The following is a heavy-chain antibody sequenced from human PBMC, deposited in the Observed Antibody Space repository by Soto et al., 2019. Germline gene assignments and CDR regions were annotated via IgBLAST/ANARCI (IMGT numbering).Heavy chain of an antibody. CDR3: ARCPRSAGDDGLVSTLFDP. Sequence: QVQLQESGPGLVKPSQTLSLTCTVSGGSISSGDYYWSWIRQPPGKGLEWIGYIYYSGSTYYNPSLKCRFTISVDTSKNQFSLKLSSVTAADLAVYYCARCPRSAGDDGLVSTLFDPWGQGTLVTVSS. CDR1: GGSISSGDYY. J-gene: IGHJ5*02. CDR2: IYYSGST. V-gene: IGHV4-30-4*01. D-gene: IGHD4-17*01.